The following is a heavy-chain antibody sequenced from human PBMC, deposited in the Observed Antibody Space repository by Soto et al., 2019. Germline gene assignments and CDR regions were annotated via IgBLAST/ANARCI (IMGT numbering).Heavy chain of an antibody. CDR3: VRLYGGNYYWYFDL. CDR1: SGSISSSSYY. D-gene: IGHD1-26*01. J-gene: IGHJ2*01. CDR2: IYYGGST. V-gene: IGHV4-39*01. Sequence: QLQLQESGPGLVKPSETLSLTCTVSSGSISSSSYYWGWIRQPPGKGLEWIGSIYYGGSTYYNPSLKSRVTIPIDVSKNQFSLKLSSVTAADTAVYYCVRLYGGNYYWYFDLWGRGTLVTVSS.